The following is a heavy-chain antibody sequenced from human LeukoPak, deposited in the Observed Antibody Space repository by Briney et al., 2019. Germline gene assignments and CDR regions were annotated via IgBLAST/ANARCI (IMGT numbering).Heavy chain of an antibody. Sequence: GGSLRLSCAASGFSVSTSYMSWVRQAPGKGLEYVSVLYDSGDTYYAESVKGRFTISRDNSKNTVYLQMNSLRVEDTAVYYCARGLDTAYGMDVWGQGTTVTVSS. V-gene: IGHV3-53*01. J-gene: IGHJ6*02. CDR2: LYDSGDT. CDR1: GFSVSTSY. D-gene: IGHD5-18*01. CDR3: ARGLDTAYGMDV.